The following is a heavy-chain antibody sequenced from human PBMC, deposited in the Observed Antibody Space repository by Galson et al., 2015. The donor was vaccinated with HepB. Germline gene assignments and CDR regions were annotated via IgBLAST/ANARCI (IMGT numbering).Heavy chain of an antibody. J-gene: IGHJ4*02. V-gene: IGHV5-51*03. D-gene: IGHD6-19*01. CDR3: ARRGAAGTEDY. CDR1: GYSFTGYW. CDR2: IYPGDSDS. Sequence: QSGAEVKKPGESLKISCKASGYSFTGYWIGWVRQMPGKGLEWMGIIYPGDSDSRYSLSFQGQVTISVDKNITTAYLHWSSLKASDTAMYYCARRGAAGTEDYWGQGTLVTVSS.